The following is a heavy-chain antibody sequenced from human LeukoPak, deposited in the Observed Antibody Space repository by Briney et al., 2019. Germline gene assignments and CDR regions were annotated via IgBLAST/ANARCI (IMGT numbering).Heavy chain of an antibody. CDR3: ARDPPIGRKGENWFDP. CDR1: GHTFTSYY. CDR2: INPSGGST. V-gene: IGHV1-46*01. J-gene: IGHJ5*02. D-gene: IGHD3-16*01. Sequence: ASVKVSCTASGHTFTSYYMHWVRQAPGQGLEWMGIINPSGGSTSYAQKFQGRVTMTRDTSTSTVYMELSSLRSEDTAVYYCARDPPIGRKGENWFDPWGQGTLVTVSS.